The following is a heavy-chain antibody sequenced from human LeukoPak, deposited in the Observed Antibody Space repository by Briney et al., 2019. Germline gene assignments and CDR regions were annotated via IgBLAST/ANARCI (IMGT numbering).Heavy chain of an antibody. V-gene: IGHV1-2*02. CDR2: INPNSGGT. Sequence: ASVKVSCKASGYTFTGYYMHWVRQAPGQGLEWMGWINPNSGGTNYAQKFQGRVTMTRDTSISTAYMELSRLRSDDTAVYYCASTQKSSSLYYYGMDVWGQGTTVTVSS. CDR1: GYTFTGYY. CDR3: ASTQKSSSLYYYGMDV. J-gene: IGHJ6*02. D-gene: IGHD6-19*01.